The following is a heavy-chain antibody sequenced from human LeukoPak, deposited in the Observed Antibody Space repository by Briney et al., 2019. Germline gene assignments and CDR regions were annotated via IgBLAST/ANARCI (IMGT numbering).Heavy chain of an antibody. CDR3: ARVGYCSSTSCYDGAFDI. V-gene: IGHV4-38-2*01. J-gene: IGHJ3*02. CDR2: MYHSGSS. Sequence: SETLSLTCAVSGYSISSGYYWGWIRQPPGKGLEWIGTMYHSGSSSYNPSLKSRVTISVDTSKNQFSLKLSSVTAADTAVYYCARVGYCSSTSCYDGAFDIWGQGTMVTVSS. D-gene: IGHD2-2*01. CDR1: GYSISSGYY.